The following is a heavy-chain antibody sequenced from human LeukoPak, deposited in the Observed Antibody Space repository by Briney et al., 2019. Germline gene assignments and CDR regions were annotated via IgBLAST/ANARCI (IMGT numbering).Heavy chain of an antibody. Sequence: GGSMRLSRAAAGFTFSSYAMSWDRQAAGKGLGWVSAISGSSGSTYYADSVKGRFTISRDNSKNTLYLQMNSLRAEDTAVYYCAKDSETYPQWLVFWGQGTLVTVSS. CDR3: AKDSETYPQWLVF. D-gene: IGHD6-19*01. CDR1: GFTFSSYA. CDR2: ISGSSGST. J-gene: IGHJ4*02. V-gene: IGHV3-23*01.